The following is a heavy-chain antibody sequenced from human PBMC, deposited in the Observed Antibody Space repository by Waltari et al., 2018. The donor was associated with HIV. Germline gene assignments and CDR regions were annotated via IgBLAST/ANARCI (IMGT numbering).Heavy chain of an antibody. Sequence: QVQLVQSGAEVRRPGSLVKVACKASPGTFTTYAITWVGQVPGLGLEWVGGTSPVYETSVYSEGLEGRLTITAGETTTTAYMELNNRRCDDTAVFFCAWSRVVTPQFDSWFDSWGQGTLVTVSS. J-gene: IGHJ5*01. D-gene: IGHD2-15*01. CDR3: AWSRVVTPQFDSWFDS. CDR2: TSPVYETS. V-gene: IGHV1-69*01. CDR1: PGTFTTYA.